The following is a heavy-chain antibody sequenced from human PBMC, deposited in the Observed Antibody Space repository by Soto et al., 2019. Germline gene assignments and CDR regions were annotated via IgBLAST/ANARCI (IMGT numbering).Heavy chain of an antibody. CDR1: GFTFSIYA. J-gene: IGHJ4*02. D-gene: IGHD6-13*01. CDR2: MSYDGSNK. V-gene: IGHV3-30-3*01. Sequence: QVQLVESGGGVVQPGRSLRLSCAASGFTFSIYAMHWVRQTPGTGLECVAIMSYDGSNKYYADSVKGRFTISRDNSKNTLYLQMTSLRAEDTAVYYCARDQTGITTAGGGRIDYWGQGTLVTVSS. CDR3: ARDQTGITTAGGGRIDY.